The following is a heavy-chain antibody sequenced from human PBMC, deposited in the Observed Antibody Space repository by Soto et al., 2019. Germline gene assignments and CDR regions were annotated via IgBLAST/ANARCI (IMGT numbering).Heavy chain of an antibody. D-gene: IGHD3-22*01. Sequence: PGGSLRLSCAASGFTFSTCSMNWVRQAPGKGLEWVSSISGSSRNMYYADSVKGRFTISRGNAKNTLSLQMNSLRAEDTAVYYCAREIYDDYDSSGFDHWGQGTLVTVSS. CDR3: AREIYDDYDSSGFDH. CDR1: GFTFSTCS. J-gene: IGHJ4*02. CDR2: ISGSSRNM. V-gene: IGHV3-21*01.